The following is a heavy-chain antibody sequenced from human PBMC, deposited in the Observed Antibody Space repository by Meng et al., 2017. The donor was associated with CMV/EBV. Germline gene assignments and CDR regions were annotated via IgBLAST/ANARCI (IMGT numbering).Heavy chain of an antibody. V-gene: IGHV1-69*05. D-gene: IGHD3-10*01. J-gene: IGHJ4*02. CDR1: GGTFSSYA. Sequence: KASGGTFSSYAISWGRQAPGQGLEWMGGIIPIFGTAHYAQKFQGRVTITTDESTSTAYMELSSLRSEDTTVYYCARAGSGSYYYFDYWGQGTLVTVSS. CDR3: ARAGSGSYYYFDY. CDR2: IIPIFGTA.